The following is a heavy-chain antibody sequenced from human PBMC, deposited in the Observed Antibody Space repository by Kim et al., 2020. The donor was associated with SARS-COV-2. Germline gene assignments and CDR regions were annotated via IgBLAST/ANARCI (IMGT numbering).Heavy chain of an antibody. CDR2: IYHSGST. CDR3: ARAKQRVRGDPTLDY. V-gene: IGHV4-38-2*02. D-gene: IGHD3-10*01. J-gene: IGHJ4*02. CDR1: GYSISSGYY. Sequence: SETLSLTCTVSGYSISSGYYWGWIRQPPGKGLEWIGSIYHSGSTYYNPSLKSRVTISVYTSKNQFSLKLSSVTAADTAVYYCARAKQRVRGDPTLDYWGQGTLVTVSS.